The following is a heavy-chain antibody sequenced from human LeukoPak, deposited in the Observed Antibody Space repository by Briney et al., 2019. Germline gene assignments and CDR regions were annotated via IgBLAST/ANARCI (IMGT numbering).Heavy chain of an antibody. D-gene: IGHD1-7*01. J-gene: IGHJ6*03. V-gene: IGHV4-38-2*02. CDR1: GYSISSGYY. CDR2: IYHSGST. Sequence: SETLSLTCTVSGYSISSGYYLGWIRQPPGKGLEWIGSIYHSGSTYYNPSLKSRVTISVDTSKNQFSLKLSSVTAADTAVYYCARDQLELLGGYCMDVWGKGTTVTVSS. CDR3: ARDQLELLGGYCMDV.